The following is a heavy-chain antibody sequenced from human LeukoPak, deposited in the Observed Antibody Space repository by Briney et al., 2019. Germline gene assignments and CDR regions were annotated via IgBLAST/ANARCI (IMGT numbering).Heavy chain of an antibody. Sequence: SQTLSLTCTVSGGSISSGGYYWSWVRQHPGKGLEWIGYIYYSGSTYYNPSLKSRVTISVDTSKNQFSLKLSSVTAADTAVYYCARGRSRYLTDYWGQGTLVTVSS. J-gene: IGHJ4*02. D-gene: IGHD1-14*01. V-gene: IGHV4-31*03. CDR2: IYYSGST. CDR3: ARGRSRYLTDY. CDR1: GGSISSGGYY.